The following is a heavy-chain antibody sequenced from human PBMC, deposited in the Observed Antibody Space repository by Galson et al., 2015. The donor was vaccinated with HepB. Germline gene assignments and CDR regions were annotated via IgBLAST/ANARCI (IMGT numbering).Heavy chain of an antibody. CDR3: AKDRDSGEYDYSWGFFGF. J-gene: IGHJ4*02. D-gene: IGHD2-15*01. Sequence: SLRLSCAASGFTFSSYALSWVRQAPGKGLEWVSGISSSGGSRVYTESVKGRFTISRDNPKNTLYLQMNSLGAEDTAVYYCAKDRDSGEYDYSWGFFGFWGQGALVTVSS. CDR1: GFTFSSYA. CDR2: ISSSGGSR. V-gene: IGHV3-23*01.